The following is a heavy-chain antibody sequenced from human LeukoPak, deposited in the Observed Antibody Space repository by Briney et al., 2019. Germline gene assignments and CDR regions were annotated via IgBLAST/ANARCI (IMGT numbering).Heavy chain of an antibody. CDR1: GGSFSGYY. D-gene: IGHD6-13*01. CDR3: ARVHSSPLRMDV. CDR2: IYYSGST. J-gene: IGHJ6*03. V-gene: IGHV4-34*01. Sequence: PSETLSLTCAVYGGSFSGYYWGWIRQPPGKGLEWIGSIYYSGSTYYNPSLKSRVTISVDASKNQFSLKLSSVTAADTAVYYCARVHSSPLRMDVWGKGTTVTVSS.